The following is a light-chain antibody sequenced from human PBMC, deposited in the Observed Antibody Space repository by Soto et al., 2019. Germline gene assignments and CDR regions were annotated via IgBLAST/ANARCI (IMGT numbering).Light chain of an antibody. J-gene: IGKJ1*01. Sequence: EIVMTQSPATLSVSPGETATLSCRASQSVSSNLAWYQQKPGQAPRLLIYGASTRATGIPARFSGSGSGTEFTLTIRSLQSEDFTVYSCIQYHNLWAFGQGTKVDIK. CDR1: QSVSSN. CDR2: GAS. V-gene: IGKV3-15*01. CDR3: IQYHNLWA.